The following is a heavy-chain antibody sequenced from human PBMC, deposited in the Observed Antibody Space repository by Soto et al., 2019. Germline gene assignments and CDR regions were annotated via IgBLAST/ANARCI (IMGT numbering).Heavy chain of an antibody. CDR3: ARDIYYGSGSQALDY. V-gene: IGHV3-74*01. J-gene: IGHJ4*02. D-gene: IGHD3-10*01. CDR2: INSDGSST. CDR1: GFTFSSYW. Sequence: EVQLVESGGGLVQPGGSLRLSCAASGFTFSSYWMHWVRQAPGKGLVWVSRINSDGSSTSYADSVKGRFTISRDNAKNTLYLQMNSLRAEDTAVYYCARDIYYGSGSQALDYWGQGTLVTVSS.